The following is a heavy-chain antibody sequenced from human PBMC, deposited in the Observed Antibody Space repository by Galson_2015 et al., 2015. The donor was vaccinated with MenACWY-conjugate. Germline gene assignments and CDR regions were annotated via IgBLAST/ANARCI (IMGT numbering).Heavy chain of an antibody. CDR3: ARAKEQWLTKTFDL. CDR1: GFTFSNSW. J-gene: IGHJ3*01. CDR2: IKQDGSGK. V-gene: IGHV3-7*01. Sequence: LRLSCATSGFTFSNSWMGWVRQAPGKGLEWVANIKQDGSGKYYVDSVKGRFIISRDNAKNSLFLQMDSLRAEDTALYYCARAKEQWLTKTFDLWGQGTMVTVSS. D-gene: IGHD6-19*01.